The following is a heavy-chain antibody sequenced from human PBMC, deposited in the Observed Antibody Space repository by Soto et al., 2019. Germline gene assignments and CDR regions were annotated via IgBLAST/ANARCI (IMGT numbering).Heavy chain of an antibody. CDR1: GYTFASYD. V-gene: IGHV1-8*01. Sequence: ASVKVSCKASGYTFASYDINWVRQATGQGLEWMGWMNPNSGNTGYAQKFKGRVTMTRNTSISTAYMELSSLRSEDTAVYYCARGRSYGFPFDYWGQGTPVTGSS. D-gene: IGHD5-18*01. CDR2: MNPNSGNT. CDR3: ARGRSYGFPFDY. J-gene: IGHJ4*02.